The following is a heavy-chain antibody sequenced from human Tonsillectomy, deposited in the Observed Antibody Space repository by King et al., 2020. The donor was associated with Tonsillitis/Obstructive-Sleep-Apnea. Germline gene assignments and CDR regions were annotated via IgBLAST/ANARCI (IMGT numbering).Heavy chain of an antibody. CDR1: GGSFSGYY. D-gene: IGHD3-9*01. Sequence: VQLQQWGAGLLKPSETLSLTCAVYGGSFSGYYWSWIRQPPRKGLEWIGEINHKGSTNYNPSLESRVTMSVDTPKNQFSLRLGSVTAADTAMYYCARGRYESYYVVLTGYFDYWGQGNLVTVSP. J-gene: IGHJ4*02. CDR2: INHKGST. V-gene: IGHV4-34*01. CDR3: ARGRYESYYVVLTGYFDY.